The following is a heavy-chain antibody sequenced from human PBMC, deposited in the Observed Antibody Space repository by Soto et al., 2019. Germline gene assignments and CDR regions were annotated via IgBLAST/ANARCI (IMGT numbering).Heavy chain of an antibody. J-gene: IGHJ5*02. CDR3: ARGVRSSLTAIGGFDP. CDR2: ISSAGNAI. Sequence: GGSLRLSCAVSGFIFSDYYMAWIRQAPGKGLEWISYISSAGNAIYYADSVKGRFTVSRDDDNNTLHLQMNSLRADDTSLYYCARGVRSSLTAIGGFDPWGQGTLVTVSS. V-gene: IGHV3-11*01. D-gene: IGHD2-21*02. CDR1: GFIFSDYY.